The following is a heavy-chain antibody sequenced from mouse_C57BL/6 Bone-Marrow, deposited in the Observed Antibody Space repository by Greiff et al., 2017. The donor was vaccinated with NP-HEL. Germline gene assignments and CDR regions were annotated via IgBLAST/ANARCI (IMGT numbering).Heavy chain of an antibody. D-gene: IGHD2-4*01. CDR3: AKIYYDYDEGMDY. CDR1: GYTFTSYG. Sequence: EVKLVESGAELVRPGSSVKMSCKTSGYTFTSYGINWVKQRPGQGLEWIGYIYIGNGYTEYNEKFKGKATLTSDTSSSTAYMQLSSLTSEDSAIYFCAKIYYDYDEGMDYWGQGTSVTVSS. V-gene: IGHV1-58*01. J-gene: IGHJ4*01. CDR2: IYIGNGYT.